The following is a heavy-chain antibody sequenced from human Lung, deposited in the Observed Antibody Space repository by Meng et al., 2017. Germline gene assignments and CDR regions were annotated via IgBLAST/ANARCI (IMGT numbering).Heavy chain of an antibody. CDR1: GVASTAWD. J-gene: IGHJ3*02. CDR2: IRSKGYSFAT. CDR3: TMYRSGHI. V-gene: IGHV3-73*01. D-gene: IGHD6-19*01. Sequence: VQLVWSGGGLVRPGESLKLSCTVPGVASTAWDIHGVRQASGKGLEWVGRIRSKGYSFATAYPASLKGRFTVSRDDSHNTAYLQMDSLIPEDTAVYYCTMYRSGHIWGQGTMVTVSS.